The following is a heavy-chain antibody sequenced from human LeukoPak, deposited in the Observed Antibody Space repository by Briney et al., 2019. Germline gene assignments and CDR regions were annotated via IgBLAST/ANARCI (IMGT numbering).Heavy chain of an antibody. D-gene: IGHD2-2*01. CDR2: INHSGST. CDR3: AGGRGDIVVVPAAYGYYFDY. CDR1: GGSFSGYY. V-gene: IGHV4-34*01. Sequence: SETLSLTCAVYGGSFSGYYWSWIRQPPGKGLEWIGEINHSGSTNYNPSLKSRVTISVDTSKNQFSLKLSSVTAADTAVYYCAGGRGDIVVVPAAYGYYFDYWGRGTLVTVSS. J-gene: IGHJ4*02.